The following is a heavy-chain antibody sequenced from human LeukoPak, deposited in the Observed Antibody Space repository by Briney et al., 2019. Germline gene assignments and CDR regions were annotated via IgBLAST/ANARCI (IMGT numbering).Heavy chain of an antibody. J-gene: IGHJ4*02. Sequence: SGTLSLTCAVSGGSISSSNWWSWVRQPPGKGLEWIGEIYHSGSTNYNPSLKSRVTISVDKSKNQFSLKLSSVTAADTAVYHCARATIAAAKNFDYWGQGTLVTVSS. V-gene: IGHV4-4*02. CDR1: GGSISSSNW. CDR3: ARATIAAAKNFDY. D-gene: IGHD6-13*01. CDR2: IYHSGST.